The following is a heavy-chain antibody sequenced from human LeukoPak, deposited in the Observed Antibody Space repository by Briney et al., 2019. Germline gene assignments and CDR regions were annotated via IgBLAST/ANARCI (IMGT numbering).Heavy chain of an antibody. CDR2: IYHSGST. D-gene: IGHD2-2*01. CDR3: ARTVVVPAAMPYYFDY. CDR1: GVSISSGGYP. V-gene: IGHV4-30-2*01. J-gene: IGHJ4*02. Sequence: SQTLSLTCAVSGVSISSGGYPWSWIRQPPGKGLEWIGYIYHSGSTYYNPSLKSRVTISVDRSKNQFSLKLSSVSPADTAVYYCARTVVVPAAMPYYFDYWGQGTLATVSS.